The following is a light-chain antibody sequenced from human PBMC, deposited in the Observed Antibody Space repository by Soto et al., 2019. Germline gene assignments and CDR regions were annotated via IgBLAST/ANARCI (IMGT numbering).Light chain of an antibody. J-gene: IGLJ1*01. V-gene: IGLV2-23*01. CDR3: CAYATSYTYV. Sequence: QSVLTQPASVSGSPGQSITISCTVTSSDVGKYNLVSWYQQHPGKAPKVMILQGSKRPSGVSNRFSGSKFGNTASLTISGLQAEDEADYYCCAYATSYTYVFGTGTKVTVL. CDR2: QGS. CDR1: SSDVGKYNL.